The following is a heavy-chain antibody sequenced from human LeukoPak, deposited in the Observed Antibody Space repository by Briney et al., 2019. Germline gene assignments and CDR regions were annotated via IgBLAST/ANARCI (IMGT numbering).Heavy chain of an antibody. CDR1: GFTFSSYA. D-gene: IGHD2-2*01. J-gene: IGHJ4*02. CDR2: ISARGDKT. Sequence: PGGSLRLSCVASGFTFSSYAMTWVRQAPGKGLEWVSSISARGDKTYYADSVKGRFIISRDISKNTLNLQMNSLRVEDTAVYYCAKPYRECSSSSCYVSFDYWGQGTLVTVSS. V-gene: IGHV3-23*01. CDR3: AKPYRECSSSSCYVSFDY.